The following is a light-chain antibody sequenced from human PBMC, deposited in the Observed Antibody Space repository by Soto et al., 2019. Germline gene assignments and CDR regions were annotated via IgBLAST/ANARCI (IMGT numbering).Light chain of an antibody. CDR2: RNI. V-gene: IGLV1-47*01. Sequence: QSVLTQPPSASGTPGQRVTISCSGSSSNIGSNTVYWYQQLPGTAPKLLIYRNIHRPSGVPDRFSGSKSGTSGSLAISGLRSEDEADYYCAAWDDNLSGVLFGGGTKLTVL. J-gene: IGLJ2*01. CDR1: SSNIGSNT. CDR3: AAWDDNLSGVL.